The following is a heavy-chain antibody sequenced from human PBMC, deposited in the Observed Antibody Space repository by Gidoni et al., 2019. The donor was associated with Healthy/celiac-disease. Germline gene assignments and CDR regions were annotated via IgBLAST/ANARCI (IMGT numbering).Heavy chain of an antibody. Sequence: QVKLVESGGGVVQPERSLRLTCSAYGLTFSSYGMNWVRQAPGKGLERVAVIWYDGSNKYYADSVKGRFTISRDNSKNTLYLQMNSLRAEDTAVYYCARVLPTEGSDYWGQGTLVTVSS. CDR3: ARVLPTEGSDY. D-gene: IGHD5-18*01. J-gene: IGHJ4*02. CDR2: IWYDGSNK. CDR1: GLTFSSYG. V-gene: IGHV3-33*01.